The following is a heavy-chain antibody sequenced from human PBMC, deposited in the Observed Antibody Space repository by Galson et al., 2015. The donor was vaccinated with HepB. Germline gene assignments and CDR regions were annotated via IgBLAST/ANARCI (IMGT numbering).Heavy chain of an antibody. V-gene: IGHV4-34*01. CDR3: ARGNCSSTSCLNWFDP. CDR1: GGSFSGYY. Sequence: LSLTCAVYGGSFSGYYWSWIRQPPGKGLEWIGEINHSGSTNYNPSLKSRVTISVDTSKNQFSLKLSSVTAADTAVYYCARGNCSSTSCLNWFDPWGQGTLVTVSS. J-gene: IGHJ5*02. D-gene: IGHD2-2*01. CDR2: INHSGST.